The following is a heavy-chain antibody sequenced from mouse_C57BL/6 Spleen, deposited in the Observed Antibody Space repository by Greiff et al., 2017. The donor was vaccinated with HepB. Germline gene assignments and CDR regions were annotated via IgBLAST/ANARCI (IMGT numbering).Heavy chain of an antibody. CDR3: ARGESVPWFAY. CDR1: GFTFSSYA. J-gene: IGHJ3*01. CDR2: ISDGGSYT. V-gene: IGHV5-4*01. Sequence: EVQRVESGGGLVKPGGSLKLSCAASGFTFSSYAMSWVRQTPEKRLEWVATISDGGSYTYSPDNVKGRFTISRDNAKNNLYLQMSHLKSEDTAMYYCARGESVPWFAYWGQGTLVTVSA.